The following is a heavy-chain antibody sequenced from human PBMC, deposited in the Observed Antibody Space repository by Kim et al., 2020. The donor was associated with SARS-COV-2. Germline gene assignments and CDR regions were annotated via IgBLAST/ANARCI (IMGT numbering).Heavy chain of an antibody. Sequence: SETLSLTCTVSGGSISSSSYYWGWIRQPPGKGLEWIGSIYYSGSTYYNPSLQSRVTISVDTSKNQFSLKLSSVTAAGTAVYYCARLGPYSSRFDYWGQGTLVTVSS. V-gene: IGHV4-39*01. CDR1: GGSISSSSYY. J-gene: IGHJ4*02. CDR3: ARLGPYSSRFDY. D-gene: IGHD6-13*01. CDR2: IYYSGST.